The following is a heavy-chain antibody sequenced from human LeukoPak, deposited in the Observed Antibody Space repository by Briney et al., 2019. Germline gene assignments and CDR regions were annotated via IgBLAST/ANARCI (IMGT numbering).Heavy chain of an antibody. CDR2: IRYDGSNK. Sequence: GGSLRLSCAASGFTFSSYGMHWVRQAPGKGLEWVAFIRYDGSNKYYADSVKGRFTISRDNSKNTLYLQMNSLRAGDTAVYYCAKDSIDDDAFDIWGQGTMVTVSS. CDR3: AKDSIDDDAFDI. J-gene: IGHJ3*02. CDR1: GFTFSSYG. V-gene: IGHV3-30*02.